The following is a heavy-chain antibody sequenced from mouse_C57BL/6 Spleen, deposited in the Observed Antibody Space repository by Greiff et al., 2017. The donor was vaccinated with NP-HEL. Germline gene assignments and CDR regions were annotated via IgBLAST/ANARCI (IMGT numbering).Heavy chain of an antibody. CDR1: GFTFSDYG. CDR3: AREDGYSGDMDY. V-gene: IGHV5-17*01. Sequence: EVKLMESGGGLVKPGGSLKLSCAASGFTFSDYGMHWVRQAPEKGLEWVAYISSGSSTIYYADTVKGRFTISRDNAKNTLCLQMTSLRSEDTAMYYCAREDGYSGDMDYWGQGTSVTVSS. CDR2: ISSGSSTI. D-gene: IGHD2-3*01. J-gene: IGHJ4*01.